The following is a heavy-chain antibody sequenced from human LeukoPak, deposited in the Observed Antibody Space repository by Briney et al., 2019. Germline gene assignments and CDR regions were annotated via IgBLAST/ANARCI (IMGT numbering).Heavy chain of an antibody. CDR3: ARDSPRQYYYYYMDV. Sequence: SETLSLTCTVSGGSISSYYWSWIRQPAGKGLEWIGRIYTSGSTNYNPSLKSRVTMSVDTSKNQFSLKLSSVTAADTAVYYCARDSPRQYYYYYMDVWGKGTTVTISS. V-gene: IGHV4-4*07. CDR2: IYTSGST. CDR1: GGSISSYY. J-gene: IGHJ6*03.